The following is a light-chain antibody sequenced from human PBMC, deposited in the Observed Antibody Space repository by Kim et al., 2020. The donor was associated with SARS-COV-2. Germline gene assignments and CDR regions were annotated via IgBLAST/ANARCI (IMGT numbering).Light chain of an antibody. CDR2: LGS. CDR3: MQVTQMPVT. J-gene: IGKJ5*01. CDR1: QSLLHSNGNTY. V-gene: IGKV2-28*01. Sequence: PASISCRTSQSLLHSNGNTYLDWYLQKSGQSPQLLIYLGSSRASGVPDRFSGSGSGTDFTLKISRVEAEDVGVYYCMQVTQMPVTFGQGTRLEIK.